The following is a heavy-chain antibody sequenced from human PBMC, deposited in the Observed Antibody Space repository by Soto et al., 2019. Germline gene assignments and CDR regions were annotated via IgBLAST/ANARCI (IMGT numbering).Heavy chain of an antibody. V-gene: IGHV5-51*01. CDR3: AKQDDRGALEI. Sequence: GESLKISCKISGKAFTSFWVVWVRQMPGRGLEWMGNIYPGDSDTRYTPPFQCQVTISADKSTNTAYLQWHSLQASDTALYYCAKQDDRGALEIWGQGTKVTVSS. CDR1: GKAFTSFW. D-gene: IGHD3-22*01. J-gene: IGHJ3*02. CDR2: IYPGDSDT.